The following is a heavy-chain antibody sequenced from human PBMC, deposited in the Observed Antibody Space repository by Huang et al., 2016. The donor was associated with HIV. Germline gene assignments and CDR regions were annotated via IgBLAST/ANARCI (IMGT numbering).Heavy chain of an antibody. CDR3: ARGVGNSNRGFDI. D-gene: IGHD5-18*01. CDR2: SIPLHDTT. V-gene: IGHV1-69*13. J-gene: IGHJ4*02. Sequence: QVQLVQSGAEMKKSGSSVKVSCKASGGTVSSFSFTWVRQAPGHGLEWMGGSIPLHDTTYLAQKFRGRVTLTADESTNTAFMELSGLTSQDTAVYYCARGVGNSNRGFDIWGQGTLVTVS. CDR1: GGTVSSFS.